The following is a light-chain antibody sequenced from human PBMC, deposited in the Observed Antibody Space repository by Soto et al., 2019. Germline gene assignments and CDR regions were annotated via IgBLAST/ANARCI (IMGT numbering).Light chain of an antibody. CDR3: ATWDSSLTAVV. J-gene: IGLJ3*02. CDR2: NSD. Sequence: QSVLMQPSSVSAAPGQRVTISCSGGSSNIGTNDVAWYQQVPGTAPKLLIYNSDRRPSGIPDRFFGSKSGTSATLVIPGLQTGDEADYYCATWDSSLTAVVFGGGTKLTVL. CDR1: SSNIGTND. V-gene: IGLV1-51*01.